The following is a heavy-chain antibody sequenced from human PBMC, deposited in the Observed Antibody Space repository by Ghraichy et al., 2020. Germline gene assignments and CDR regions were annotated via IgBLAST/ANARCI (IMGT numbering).Heavy chain of an antibody. CDR1: GFTFDDYA. J-gene: IGHJ3*02. CDR2: ISGDGGST. D-gene: IGHD2-15*01. V-gene: IGHV3-43*02. CDR3: AKDIGGAATVSDAFDI. Sequence: GGSLRLSCAASGFTFDDYAMHWVRQAPGKGLEWVSLISGDGGSTYYADSVQGRFTISRDNSKNSLYLQMNSLRTEDTALYYFAKDIGGAATVSDAFDIWGQGTMVTVSS.